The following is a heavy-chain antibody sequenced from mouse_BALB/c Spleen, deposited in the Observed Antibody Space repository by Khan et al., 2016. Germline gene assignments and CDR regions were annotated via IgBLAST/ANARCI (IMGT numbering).Heavy chain of an antibody. Sequence: EVQLQESGPGLMKPSQSLSLTCTVTVYSITSDYAWNWIRQFPGNKLEWMGYIIYSGSTTYTPSLKSRISITRDTSKNQFFLQLNSVTIEDTATYYCASDGPNYAMDYWGQGTSVTVSS. CDR3: ASDGPNYAMDY. CDR2: IIYSGST. CDR1: VYSITSDYA. D-gene: IGHD2-3*01. V-gene: IGHV3-2*02. J-gene: IGHJ4*01.